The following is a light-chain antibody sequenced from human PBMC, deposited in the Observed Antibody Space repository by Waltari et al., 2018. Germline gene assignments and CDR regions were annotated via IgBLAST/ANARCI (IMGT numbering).Light chain of an antibody. CDR2: STS. V-gene: IGKV3D-15*01. J-gene: IGKJ1*01. CDR1: QSLNSA. CDR3: QQYNYWPWT. Sequence: EIVMTQSPATLSMSPGESATHSCRASQSLNSAFAWYQQKPGQAPRLLIYSTSTRATGTPARFSGSESGTEFTLTISSLQSEDFAIYYCQQYNYWPWTFGQGTRVEIK.